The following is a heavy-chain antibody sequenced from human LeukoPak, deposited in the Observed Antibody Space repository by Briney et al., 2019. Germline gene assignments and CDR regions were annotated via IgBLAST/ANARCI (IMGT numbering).Heavy chain of an antibody. Sequence: GGSLRLSCAASGFTFSSYAMRWVRQAPGKGLEWVSAISDSGGSTYYADSVKGRFTISRDNSKNTLCLQMDSLRAEDTAVYYCAKRSSYSGSLDYWGQGTLVTVSS. D-gene: IGHD1-26*01. CDR3: AKRSSYSGSLDY. CDR1: GFTFSSYA. CDR2: ISDSGGST. J-gene: IGHJ4*02. V-gene: IGHV3-23*01.